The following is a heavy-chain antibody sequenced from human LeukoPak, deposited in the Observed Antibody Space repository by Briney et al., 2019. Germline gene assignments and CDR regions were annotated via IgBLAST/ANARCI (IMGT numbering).Heavy chain of an antibody. V-gene: IGHV3-7*04. CDR2: IKQDGSEK. Sequence: GGSLRLSCAASGFTFSSYWMSWVRQAPGKGLEWVANIKQDGSEKYYVDSVKGRFTISRDNAKNSLYLQMNSLRAEVTAVYYCARVMEAGYCSGGSCYHQPGYFDYWGQGTLVTVSS. CDR1: GFTFSSYW. J-gene: IGHJ4*02. CDR3: ARVMEAGYCSGGSCYHQPGYFDY. D-gene: IGHD2-15*01.